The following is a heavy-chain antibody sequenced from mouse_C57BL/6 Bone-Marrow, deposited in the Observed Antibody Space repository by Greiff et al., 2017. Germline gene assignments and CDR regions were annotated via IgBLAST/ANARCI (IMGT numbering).Heavy chain of an antibody. Sequence: EVKLVESGGGLVQPGGSMKLSCAASGFTFSDAWMDWVRQSPEKGLEWVAEIRNKANNPATYYAESVKGRFTISRDDSKSSVYLQRNSLRAEDTGIYYCTRTTVVARYFDVWGTGTTVTVSS. CDR2: IRNKANNPAT. J-gene: IGHJ1*03. D-gene: IGHD1-1*01. V-gene: IGHV6-6*01. CDR3: TRTTVVARYFDV. CDR1: GFTFSDAW.